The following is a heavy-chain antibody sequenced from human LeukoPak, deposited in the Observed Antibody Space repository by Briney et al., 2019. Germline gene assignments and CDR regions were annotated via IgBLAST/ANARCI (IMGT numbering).Heavy chain of an antibody. J-gene: IGHJ4*02. Sequence: PGRSLRLSCAASGFTFSIYGMHWVRQAPNKGLEWVAIIWNDGSNKYYADSVKGRFTISRDNSRNTLYLQMNTLRAEDTAVYYCVKSHGAGSPQHFDFWGQGTPVTVSS. CDR3: VKSHGAGSPQHFDF. D-gene: IGHD3-10*01. CDR1: GFTFSIYG. CDR2: IWNDGSNK. V-gene: IGHV3-33*03.